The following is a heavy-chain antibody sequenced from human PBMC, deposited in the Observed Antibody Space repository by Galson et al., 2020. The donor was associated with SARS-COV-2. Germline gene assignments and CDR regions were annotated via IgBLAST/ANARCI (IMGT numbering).Heavy chain of an antibody. V-gene: IGHV3-23*01. D-gene: IGHD2-2*01. CDR2: ISGSGGST. CDR3: ARYPRQLLSIGSALIYYCGMGA. CDR1: GFTFSSYA. J-gene: IGHJ6*02. Sequence: GGSLRLSCAASGFTFSSYAMSWVRQAPGKGLEWVSAISGSGGSTYYADSVKGRFTISRDNPKNTLYLQMNSLRAEDTAVYYCARYPRQLLSIGSALIYYCGMGAWGQGTRVIGTS.